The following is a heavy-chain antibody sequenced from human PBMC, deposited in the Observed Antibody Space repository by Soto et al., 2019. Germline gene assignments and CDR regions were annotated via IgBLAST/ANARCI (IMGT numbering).Heavy chain of an antibody. D-gene: IGHD3-10*01. Sequence: GESLILSGAASRFTFSNYALTWVRQAPGKGLEWVANIKQDGSEKYYVDSVKGRFTITRDNAKNSLYLQMNSLRAEDTAVYYCARDLDYYGSNYWGQGTLVTVSS. J-gene: IGHJ4*02. CDR3: ARDLDYYGSNY. CDR1: RFTFSNYA. V-gene: IGHV3-7*03. CDR2: IKQDGSEK.